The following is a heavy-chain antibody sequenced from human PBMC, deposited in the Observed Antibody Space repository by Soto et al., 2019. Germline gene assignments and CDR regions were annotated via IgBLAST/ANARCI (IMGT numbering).Heavy chain of an antibody. CDR2: IYYSGST. J-gene: IGHJ5*02. Sequence: QVQLQESGPGLVKPSQTLSLTCSVSGGSISSGGYYWSWIRQHPGKGLEWIGYIYYSGSTYYNPSLKSRVTISVDTAKNQFSLKLSYVTAAAMAMYYCARDIAKPNNWFDPWGEGPLVTVSS. CDR1: GGSISSGGYY. V-gene: IGHV4-31*03. CDR3: ARDIAKPNNWFDP.